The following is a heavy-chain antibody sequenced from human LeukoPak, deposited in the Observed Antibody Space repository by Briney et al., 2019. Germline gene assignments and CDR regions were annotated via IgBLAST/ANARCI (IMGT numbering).Heavy chain of an antibody. D-gene: IGHD2-15*01. CDR3: ARAQYGYCSGGSCSGYYYYYYGMDV. CDR2: IYYSGST. V-gene: IGHV4-59*01. Sequence: SETLSLTCTVSGGSISSYYWSWIRQPPGKGLEWIGYIYYSGSTNYNPSLKSRVTISVDTSKNQFSLKLSSVTAADTAVYYCARAQYGYCSGGSCSGYYYYYYGMDVWGQGTTVTVSS. J-gene: IGHJ6*02. CDR1: GGSISSYY.